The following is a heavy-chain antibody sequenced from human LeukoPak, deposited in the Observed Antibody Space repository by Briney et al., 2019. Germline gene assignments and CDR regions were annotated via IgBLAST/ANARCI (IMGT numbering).Heavy chain of an antibody. CDR1: GFTFSSYA. D-gene: IGHD6-13*01. J-gene: IGHJ5*02. CDR2: ISGSGGTT. Sequence: GGSLRLSCAASGFTFSSYAMSWVRQAPGKGLEWVSAISGSGGTTYYADSVKGRFTISRDNSKNTLYLQMNSLRAEDTAVYYCARAKSGSSWLDWFDPWGQGTLVTVSS. CDR3: ARAKSGSSWLDWFDP. V-gene: IGHV3-23*01.